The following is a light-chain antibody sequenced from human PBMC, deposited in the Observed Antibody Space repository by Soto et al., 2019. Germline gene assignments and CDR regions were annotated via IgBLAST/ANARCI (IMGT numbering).Light chain of an antibody. Sequence: EIVLTQSPATLSLSPGERATLSCRASQSVSSYLAWYHQKPGQAPRLLIYDASNRATGIPARFSGSGSGTDFTLTISSLEPEAFAVYYCQQRSHWPPLFTFGPGTKVDIK. J-gene: IGKJ3*01. CDR3: QQRSHWPPLFT. CDR1: QSVSSY. CDR2: DAS. V-gene: IGKV3-11*01.